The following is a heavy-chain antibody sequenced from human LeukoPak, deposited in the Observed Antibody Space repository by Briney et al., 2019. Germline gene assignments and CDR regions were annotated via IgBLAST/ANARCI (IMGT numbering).Heavy chain of an antibody. D-gene: IGHD2-15*01. J-gene: IGHJ4*02. V-gene: IGHV3-21*01. CDR1: GFTFSSYS. CDR3: AREPDCSGGSCYLRSFDY. CDR2: ISSSSSYI. Sequence: GGSLRLSCAASGFTFSSYSMNWVRQAPGKGLEWVSSISSSSSYIYYADSVKGRFTISRDNAKNSLYLQMNSLRAEDTAVYFCAREPDCSGGSCYLRSFDYWGQGTLVTVSS.